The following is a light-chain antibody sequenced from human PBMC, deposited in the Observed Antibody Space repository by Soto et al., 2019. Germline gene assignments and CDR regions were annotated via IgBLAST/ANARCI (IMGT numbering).Light chain of an antibody. CDR2: DVS. J-gene: IGLJ1*01. CDR1: SSDVGSNNR. Sequence: QSVLTQPPSVSGSPGQSVAISCTGTSSDVGSNNRVSWYQQPPGSAPKLIIYDVSNRPSGIPDRFSGSKSANTASLTISGLEAEDEDYYYCSSYTTSNPYAFGTGTKLTVL. V-gene: IGLV2-18*02. CDR3: SSYTTSNPYA.